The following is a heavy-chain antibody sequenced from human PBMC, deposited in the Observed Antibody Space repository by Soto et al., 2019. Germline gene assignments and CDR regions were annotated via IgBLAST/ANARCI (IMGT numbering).Heavy chain of an antibody. Sequence: EVQLVESGGGLVQPGKSLRLSCAASGFTFDDYAMHWVRQVPGKGLEWVSGLSWNSGTIDYADSVKGRFTISRDNAKNSLHLQMNSLKPADTAFYYCAKAESSVWYYSLDYCGQGSLVTVSS. CDR3: AKAESSVWYYSLDY. D-gene: IGHD6-19*01. CDR2: LSWNSGTI. V-gene: IGHV3-9*01. J-gene: IGHJ4*02. CDR1: GFTFDDYA.